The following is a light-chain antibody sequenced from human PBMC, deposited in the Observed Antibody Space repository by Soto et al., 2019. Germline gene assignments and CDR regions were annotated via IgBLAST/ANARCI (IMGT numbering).Light chain of an antibody. Sequence: QTVVTQPPSASGTPGQRVTISCCGSSSNIAPNTVNWYQHLPGAAPQLLIFANDRRPSGVPDRFSGSRSGTSASLAISGLLSEDEADYYCAAWDDSLNGYVFGTGTKVTVL. J-gene: IGLJ1*01. V-gene: IGLV1-44*01. CDR1: SSNIAPNT. CDR2: AND. CDR3: AAWDDSLNGYV.